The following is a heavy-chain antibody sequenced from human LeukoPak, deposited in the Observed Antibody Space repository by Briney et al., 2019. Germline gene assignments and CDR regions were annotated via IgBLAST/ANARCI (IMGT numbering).Heavy chain of an antibody. CDR1: GFSFSSFE. CDR3: AKDSRTLDIVVVPAAIPDY. Sequence: GGSLRLSCAASGFSFSSFEMNWVRQAPGKGLEWVSYISGTGSNIYYADSVKGRFTISRDNSKNTLYLQMNSLRAEDTAVYYCAKDSRTLDIVVVPAAIPDYWGQGTLVTVSS. CDR2: ISGTGSNI. D-gene: IGHD2-2*03. J-gene: IGHJ4*02. V-gene: IGHV3-23*01.